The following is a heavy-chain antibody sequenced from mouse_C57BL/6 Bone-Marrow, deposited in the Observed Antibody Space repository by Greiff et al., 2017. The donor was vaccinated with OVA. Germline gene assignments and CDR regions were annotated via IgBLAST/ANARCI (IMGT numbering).Heavy chain of an antibody. CDR3: ARVYDYDGWFAY. J-gene: IGHJ3*01. CDR1: GYSITSGYY. CDR2: ISYDGSK. V-gene: IGHV3-6*01. Sequence: EVKLMESGPGLVKPSQSLSLTCSVTGYSITSGYYWNWIRQFPGNKLEWMGYISYDGSKNYNPSLKNRIPITRDTSKNQFFLKLNSVTTEDTATYYCARVYDYDGWFAYWGQGTLVTVSA. D-gene: IGHD2-4*01.